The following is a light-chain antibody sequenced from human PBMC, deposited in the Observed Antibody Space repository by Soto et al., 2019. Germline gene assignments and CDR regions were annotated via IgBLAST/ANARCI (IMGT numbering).Light chain of an antibody. V-gene: IGKV3D-20*01. J-gene: IGKJ2*01. CDR2: DAS. Sequence: EIVLTQSPATLSLSPGERATLSCGASQSVSSSSLAWYQQKPGLAPRLLIYDASYRATGIPDRFSGSGSGTDVTLTINPPEPEDFGVYYWQEEGNSPPTFGQGTKLEIK. CDR1: QSVSSSS. CDR3: QEEGNSPPT.